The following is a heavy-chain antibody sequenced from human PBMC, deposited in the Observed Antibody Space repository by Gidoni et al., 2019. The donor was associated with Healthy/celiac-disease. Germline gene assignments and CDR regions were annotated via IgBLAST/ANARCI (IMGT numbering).Heavy chain of an antibody. CDR1: GFTFSSYG. D-gene: IGHD6-19*01. CDR3: AKLGTSSSGSGLFDY. CDR2: ISYDGSNK. V-gene: IGHV3-30*18. J-gene: IGHJ4*02. Sequence: QVQLVESAGGVVQPGRSLRLSCAASGFTFSSYGMHWVRQAPGKGLEWVAVISYDGSNKYYADSVKGRFTISRDNSKNTLYLQMNSLRAEDTAVYYCAKLGTSSSGSGLFDYWGQGTLVTVSS.